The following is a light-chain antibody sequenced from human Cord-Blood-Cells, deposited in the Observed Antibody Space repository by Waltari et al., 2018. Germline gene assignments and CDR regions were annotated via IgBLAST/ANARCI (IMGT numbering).Light chain of an antibody. J-gene: IGLJ3*02. V-gene: IGLV1-40*01. CDR3: QSYDSSLSGV. CDR1: SPNIRAGSD. CDR2: GNS. Sequence: QSVLTQPPSVSGAPGQRVTIPCTGSSPNIRAGSDVPWYQQLPGTAPKLLIYGNSNRPSGVPDRFSGSKSGTSASLAITGLQAEDEADYYCQSYDSSLSGVFGGGTKLTVL.